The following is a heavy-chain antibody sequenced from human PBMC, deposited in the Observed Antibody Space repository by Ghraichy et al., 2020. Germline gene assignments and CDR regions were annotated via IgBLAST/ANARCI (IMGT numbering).Heavy chain of an antibody. CDR1: GFTFSSYA. CDR2: ITGSGGTT. CDR3: AKDRQWRNYYYYMDV. D-gene: IGHD6-19*01. Sequence: GGSLRLSCAGSGFTFSSYAMSWVRQPPGKGLEWVSVITGSGGTTYYADSVKGRFTISRDNSKNTLYLQMNSLRAEDTAVYYCAKDRQWRNYYYYMDVWGKGTTVTVSS. V-gene: IGHV3-23*01. J-gene: IGHJ6*03.